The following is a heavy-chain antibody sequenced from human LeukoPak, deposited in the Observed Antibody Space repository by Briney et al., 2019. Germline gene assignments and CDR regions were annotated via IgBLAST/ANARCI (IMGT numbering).Heavy chain of an antibody. D-gene: IGHD3-10*01. CDR3: ARDYGSGSYYNFAY. J-gene: IGHJ4*02. CDR2: IYYSGST. V-gene: IGHV4-39*07. Sequence: PSETLSLTCTVSGGSISSSSYYWGWIRQPPGKGLEWIGSIYYSGSTYYNPSLKSRVTISVDTSKNQFSLKLSSVTAADTAVYYCARDYGSGSYYNFAYWGQGTLVTVSS. CDR1: GGSISSSSYY.